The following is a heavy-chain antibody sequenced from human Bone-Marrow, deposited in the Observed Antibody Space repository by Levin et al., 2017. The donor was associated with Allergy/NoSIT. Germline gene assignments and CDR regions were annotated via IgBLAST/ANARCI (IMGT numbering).Heavy chain of an antibody. CDR1: GFTFSSYA. J-gene: IGHJ4*02. V-gene: IGHV3-23*01. CDR3: AKSGGKYQLLFSDY. D-gene: IGHD2-2*01. Sequence: GGSLRLSCAASGFTFSSYAMSWVRQAPGKGLEWVSAISGGGGSTYYADSVKGRFTISRDNSKNTLYLQMNSLRAEDTAVYYCAKSGGKYQLLFSDYWGQGTLVTVSS. CDR2: ISGGGGST.